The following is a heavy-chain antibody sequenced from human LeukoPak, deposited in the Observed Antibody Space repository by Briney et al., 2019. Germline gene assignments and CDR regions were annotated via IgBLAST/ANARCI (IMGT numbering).Heavy chain of an antibody. D-gene: IGHD1-26*01. CDR1: GFTFSSHG. J-gene: IGHJ4*02. Sequence: GGSLRLSCAGSGFTFSSHGMNWVRHAPGKGLEWISYIKSTGDITYYADSVKGRFTVSRDNAKNSLYLRMNSLRAEDTAVYYCAREGLSGSYLEYWGQGTLVTVSS. CDR3: AREGLSGSYLEY. CDR2: IKSTGDIT. V-gene: IGHV3-48*01.